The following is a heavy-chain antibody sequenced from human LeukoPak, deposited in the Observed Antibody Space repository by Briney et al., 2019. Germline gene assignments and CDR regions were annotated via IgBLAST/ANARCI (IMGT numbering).Heavy chain of an antibody. D-gene: IGHD2-2*02. CDR1: GGSISSGSYY. CDR3: AREMVGYCSSTSCYTLDY. J-gene: IGHJ4*02. CDR2: IYTSGST. Sequence: SETLSLTCTVSGGSISSGSYYWSWIRQPAGKGLEWIGRIYTSGSTNYNPSLKSRVTISVDTSKNQFSLKLSSVTAADTAVYYCAREMVGYCSSTSCYTLDYWGQGTLVTVSS. V-gene: IGHV4-61*02.